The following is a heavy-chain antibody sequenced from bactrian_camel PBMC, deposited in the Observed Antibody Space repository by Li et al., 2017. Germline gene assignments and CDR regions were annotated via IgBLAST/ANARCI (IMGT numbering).Heavy chain of an antibody. CDR2: IEQDGST. CDR3: AADRLSTYQCFGDSSDAFKH. V-gene: IGHV3S63*01. J-gene: IGHJ4*01. Sequence: HVQLVESGGGSVQAGGSLRLSCAAPASTGGPFYMAYFRQAPGKEREGVARIEQDGSTTYAESVKGRFAVSQDYAKATMDLQMNSLGPDDTAMYYCAADRLSTYQCFGDSSDAFKHWGQGTQVTVS. CDR1: ASTGGPFY. D-gene: IGHD3*01.